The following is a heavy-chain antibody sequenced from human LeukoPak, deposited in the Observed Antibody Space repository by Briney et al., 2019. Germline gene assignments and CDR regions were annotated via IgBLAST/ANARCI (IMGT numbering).Heavy chain of an antibody. CDR3: AKDLTVVTQGSFDC. Sequence: GGSLRLSCAASGFTFSSYAMSWVRQAPGKGLEWVSGISGSGGSTYYADSVKGRFTISRDNSKKTLYLQMNSLRAEDTAVYYCAKDLTVVTQGSFDCWGQGTLVTVSS. V-gene: IGHV3-23*01. J-gene: IGHJ4*02. CDR2: ISGSGGST. D-gene: IGHD4-23*01. CDR1: GFTFSSYA.